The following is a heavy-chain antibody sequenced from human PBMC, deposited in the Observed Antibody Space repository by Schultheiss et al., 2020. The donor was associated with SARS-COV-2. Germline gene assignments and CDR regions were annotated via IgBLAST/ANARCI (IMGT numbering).Heavy chain of an antibody. CDR2: INHSGST. J-gene: IGHJ4*02. Sequence: SQTLSLTCTVSGYSISSGYYWGWIRQPPGKGLEWIGEINHSGSTNYNPSLKSRVTISVDTSKNQFSLKLSSVTAADTAVYYCARPSGARLGDPHHPLRWGQGTLVTVSS. D-gene: IGHD3-16*01. CDR3: ARPSGARLGDPHHPLR. CDR1: GYSISSGYY. V-gene: IGHV4-38-2*02.